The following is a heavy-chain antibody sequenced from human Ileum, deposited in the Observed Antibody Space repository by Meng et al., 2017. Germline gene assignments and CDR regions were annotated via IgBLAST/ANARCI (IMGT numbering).Heavy chain of an antibody. CDR1: GGTLSSAGYY. CDR3: ARDVMGIRDGAVEDY. J-gene: IGHJ4*02. D-gene: IGHD5-24*01. CDR2: IFYTGTT. V-gene: IGHV4-31*03. Sequence: QVQLQESGPGLVKPSQTLSLTCTVSGGTLSSAGYYWSWIRQFPGKDLEWIGFIFYTGTTYYNPSLESRVTISVDTSKNQYYLKMNSVTAADTAVYYCARDVMGIRDGAVEDYWGQGTLVTVSS.